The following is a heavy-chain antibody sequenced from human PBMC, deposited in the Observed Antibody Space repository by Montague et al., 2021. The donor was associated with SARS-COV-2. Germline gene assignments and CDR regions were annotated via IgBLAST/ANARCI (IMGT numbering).Heavy chain of an antibody. CDR3: ARGSGWMGNAFDI. CDR2: IYYSGST. CDR1: GGSISSYY. V-gene: IGHV4-59*01. Sequence: SETLSLTCTVSGGSISSYYWSWIRQPPGKGLEWIGYIYYSGSTNYNPSPKSRVTISVDTSKNQFSLKLSSVTAADTAVYYCARGSGWMGNAFDIWGQGTMVTGSS. J-gene: IGHJ3*02. D-gene: IGHD6-19*01.